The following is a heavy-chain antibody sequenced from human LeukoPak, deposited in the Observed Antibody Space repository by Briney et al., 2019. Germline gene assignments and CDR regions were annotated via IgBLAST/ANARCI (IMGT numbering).Heavy chain of an antibody. CDR2: IRSKAYGGTT. J-gene: IGHJ4*02. Sequence: GGSLRLSCTASGFTFGDYAMSWVRQAPGKGLEWVGFIRSKAYGGTTEYAASVKGRFTISRDDSKSIAYLQMNSLKTEDTAVYYCTRMRIVFDYWGQGTLVTVSS. CDR1: GFTFGDYA. V-gene: IGHV3-49*04. CDR3: TRMRIVFDY. D-gene: IGHD3-16*02.